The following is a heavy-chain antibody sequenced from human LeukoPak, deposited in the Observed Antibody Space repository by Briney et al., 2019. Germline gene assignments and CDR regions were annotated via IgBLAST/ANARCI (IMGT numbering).Heavy chain of an antibody. V-gene: IGHV1-69*02. CDR3: ARLHHADFHCSSTSCYSDAFDI. CDR2: IIPILGIA. J-gene: IGHJ3*02. D-gene: IGHD2-2*01. Sequence: ASVKVSCKASGCTFSSYTISWVRQAPGQGLEWRGRIIPILGIANYAQKFQGRVTITADKSTSTAYMELSSLRSEDTAVYYCARLHHADFHCSSTSCYSDAFDIWGQGTMVTVSS. CDR1: GCTFSSYT.